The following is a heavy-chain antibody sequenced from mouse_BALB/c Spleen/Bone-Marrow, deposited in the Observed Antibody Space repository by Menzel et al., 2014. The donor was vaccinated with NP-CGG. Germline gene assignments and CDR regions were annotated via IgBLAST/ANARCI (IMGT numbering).Heavy chain of an antibody. J-gene: IGHJ2*01. CDR3: ATDSSGYLDY. V-gene: IGHV14-3*02. CDR2: IDPANGNT. CDR1: GFNIKDTY. D-gene: IGHD3-2*01. Sequence: VQLKDSGAELVKPGASVKLSCTASGFNIKDTYMHWVKQRPEQGLEWIGRIDPANGNTKYDPKFQGKATITADTSSNTAYLQLSSLTSEDTAVYYCATDSSGYLDYWGQGTTLTVSS.